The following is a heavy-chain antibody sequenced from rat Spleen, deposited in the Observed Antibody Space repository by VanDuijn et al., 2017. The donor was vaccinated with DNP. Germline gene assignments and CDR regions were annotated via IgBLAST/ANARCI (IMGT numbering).Heavy chain of an antibody. CDR3: ARQGGYDYFDH. CDR1: GFTFSDYA. Sequence: EVQLVESGGALAQPGRSLKLSCATSGFTFSDYAVAWVRQAPKRGLEWVATINYDGSRSSYRDSVRGRFTISRDNADSTLHLQMDSLRSEDSATFYCARQGGYDYFDHWGQGVLVTVSS. V-gene: IGHV5-7*01. D-gene: IGHD1-6*01. J-gene: IGHJ2*01. CDR2: INYDGSRS.